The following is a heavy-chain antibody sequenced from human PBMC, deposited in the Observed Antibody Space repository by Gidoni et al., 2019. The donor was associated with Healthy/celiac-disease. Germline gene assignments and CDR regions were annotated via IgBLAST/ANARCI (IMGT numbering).Heavy chain of an antibody. V-gene: IGHV1-8*01. CDR3: AREGYSYGLDTFDY. CDR2: MNPNSGNT. J-gene: IGHJ4*02. CDR1: GYTFTSYD. D-gene: IGHD5-18*01. Sequence: QVQLVQSGAEVKKPGASVKVSCTASGYTFTSYDINWVRQATGQGLEWMGWMNPNSGNTGYAQKFQGRVTMTRNTSISTAYMELSSLRSEDTAVYYCAREGYSYGLDTFDYWGQGTLVTVSS.